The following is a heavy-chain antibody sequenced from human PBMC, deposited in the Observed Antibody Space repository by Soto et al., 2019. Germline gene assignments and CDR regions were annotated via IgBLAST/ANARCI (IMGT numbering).Heavy chain of an antibody. CDR3: ASGDPPYCSGGSCYPNLYYSAMDV. V-gene: IGHV1-18*01. Sequence: GASVKVSCKASGYTFSDYGFSWVRQAPGQGLEWMGWISAYNGNTNYAQKLQGRVTMTTDTSTSTADMELRSLRSDDTAVYYCASGDPPYCSGGSCYPNLYYSAMDVGGQGTTVTVSS. J-gene: IGHJ6*02. CDR2: ISAYNGNT. CDR1: GYTFSDYG. D-gene: IGHD2-15*01.